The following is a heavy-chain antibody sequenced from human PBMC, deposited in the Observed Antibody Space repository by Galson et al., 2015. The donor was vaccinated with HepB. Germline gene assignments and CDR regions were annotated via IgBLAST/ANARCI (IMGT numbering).Heavy chain of an antibody. D-gene: IGHD4-17*01. CDR2: ISAYNGNP. J-gene: IGHJ6*02. CDR3: ARADYGDYPIYYYYGMDV. CDR1: GYTFTSYG. V-gene: IGHV1-18*04. Sequence: SVKVSCKASGYTFTSYGISWVRQAPGQGLEWMGWISAYNGNPNYAQKLQGRVTMTTDTSTSTAYMELRGLRSDDTAVYYCARADYGDYPIYYYYGMDVWGQGTTVTVSS.